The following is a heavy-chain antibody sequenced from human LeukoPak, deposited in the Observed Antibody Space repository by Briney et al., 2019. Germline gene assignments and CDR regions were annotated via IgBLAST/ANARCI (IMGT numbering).Heavy chain of an antibody. J-gene: IGHJ5*02. CDR2: ISGSGGST. CDR1: GFTFSSYA. D-gene: IGHD3-10*01. V-gene: IGHV3-23*01. Sequence: PGGSLRLSCAASGFTFSSYAMSWVRQAPGKGLEWVSAISGSGGSTYYADSVKGRFTISRDNSKNTLYLQMNSLRAEDTAVYYCAKDISVLLWFGELSPWGQGTLATVSS. CDR3: AKDISVLLWFGELSP.